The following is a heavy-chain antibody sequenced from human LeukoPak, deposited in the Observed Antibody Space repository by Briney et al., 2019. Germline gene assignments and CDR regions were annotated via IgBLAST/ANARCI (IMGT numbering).Heavy chain of an antibody. V-gene: IGHV3-23*01. CDR3: AKDRRGATRVY. Sequence: GGSLRLSCAASGFTFSNYNLNWVRQAPGKGLEWVSAISGSGGSTYYADSVKGRFTISRDNSKNTLYLQMNSLRAEDTAVYYCAKDRRGATRVYWGQGTLVTVSS. D-gene: IGHD1-26*01. CDR2: ISGSGGST. CDR1: GFTFSNYN. J-gene: IGHJ4*02.